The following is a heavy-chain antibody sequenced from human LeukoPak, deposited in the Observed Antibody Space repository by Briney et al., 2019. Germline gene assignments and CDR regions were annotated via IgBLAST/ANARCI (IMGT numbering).Heavy chain of an antibody. J-gene: IGHJ4*02. CDR2: IHPTNGKT. V-gene: IGHV3-23*01. D-gene: IGHD7-27*01. Sequence: PGGSLRLSCAGSGFTFKNEDMTWVRQAPGKGLEWVSSIHPTNGKTYYADSVKGRFTISRDNSKNTLYLQMNSLRAEDTAVYYCAKGSWGDDWGQGTLVTVSS. CDR3: AKGSWGDD. CDR1: GFTFKNED.